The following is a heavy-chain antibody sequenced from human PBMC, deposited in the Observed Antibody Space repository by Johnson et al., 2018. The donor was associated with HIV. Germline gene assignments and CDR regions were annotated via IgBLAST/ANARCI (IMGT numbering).Heavy chain of an antibody. V-gene: IGHV3-30*04. CDR3: AKARGYSSSWYLGYDAFDI. J-gene: IGHJ3*02. CDR2: ISYDGSNK. D-gene: IGHD6-13*01. CDR1: GFTFRNYA. Sequence: QMQLVESGGGVVQPGTSLRLSCAASGFTFRNYAMHWVRQAPGKGLEWVAVISYDGSNKYYADSVKGRFTISSDNSKNTLSLQMNSPRVDDTALYYCAKARGYSSSWYLGYDAFDIWGQGTMVTVSS.